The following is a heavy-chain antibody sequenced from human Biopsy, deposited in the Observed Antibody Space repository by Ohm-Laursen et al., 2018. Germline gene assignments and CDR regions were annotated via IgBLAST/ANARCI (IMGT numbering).Heavy chain of an antibody. D-gene: IGHD3-3*01. V-gene: IGHV3-9*01. Sequence: SLRLSCAASGFTFDDNAMHWVRQAPRKGLEWVSDISWNSGIKDYADSVKGRFAISRDNAKNSLYLQMSSLSSEDTALYYCTKARGRFLEWVDPFDFWGQGTMVTVSS. CDR3: TKARGRFLEWVDPFDF. CDR1: GFTFDDNA. J-gene: IGHJ3*01. CDR2: ISWNSGIK.